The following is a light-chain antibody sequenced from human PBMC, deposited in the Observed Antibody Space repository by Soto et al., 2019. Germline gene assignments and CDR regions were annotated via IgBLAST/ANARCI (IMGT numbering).Light chain of an antibody. J-gene: IGKJ2*01. CDR2: DAS. V-gene: IGKV3-11*01. CDR1: QSVSSH. CDR3: QQRSNWPPVNT. Sequence: EIVLTQSPATLSLSPGERATLSCRASQSVSSHLAWYQQKPGQAPRLLIYDASNRATGIPARFSGSGSGTDFTLTISSLEPEDFAVYYCQQRSNWPPVNTFGQGTKLEIK.